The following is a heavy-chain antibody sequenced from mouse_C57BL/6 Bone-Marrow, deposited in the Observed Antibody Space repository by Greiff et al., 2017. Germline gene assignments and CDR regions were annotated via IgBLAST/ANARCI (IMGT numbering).Heavy chain of an antibody. J-gene: IGHJ1*03. V-gene: IGHV1-55*01. CDR3: ARILGGYFDV. D-gene: IGHD3-3*01. Sequence: QVLLQQPGAELVKPGASVKMSCKASGYTFTSYWITWVKQRPGQGLEWIGDIYPGSGSTNYNEKFKGKATLSVDTSASTAYMQLSSLTSEDSAVYYCARILGGYFDVWGKGTTVTVSS. CDR1: GYTFTSYW. CDR2: IYPGSGST.